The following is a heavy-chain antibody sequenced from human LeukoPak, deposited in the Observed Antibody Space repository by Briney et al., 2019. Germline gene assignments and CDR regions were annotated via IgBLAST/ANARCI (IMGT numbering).Heavy chain of an antibody. CDR3: ARGLAVAGTEDAFDI. CDR2: INHSGST. CDR1: GGSFSGYY. V-gene: IGHV4-34*01. Sequence: PSETLSLTCAVYGGSFSGYYWSWIRQPPGKGLEWIGEINHSGSTNYNPSLKGRVTISVDTSKNQFSLKLSSVTAADTAVYYCARGLAVAGTEDAFDIWGQGTMVTVSS. D-gene: IGHD6-19*01. J-gene: IGHJ3*02.